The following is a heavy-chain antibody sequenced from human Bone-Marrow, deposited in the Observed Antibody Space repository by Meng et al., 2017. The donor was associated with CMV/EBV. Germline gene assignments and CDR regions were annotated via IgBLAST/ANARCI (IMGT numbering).Heavy chain of an antibody. Sequence: VASGFPFTGYSINWVRQAPGKGLEWVASISGSGYYIYYADSVKGRFTVSRDNAKNSVYLHMTTLRAEDTAVYYCARDHDGSGSYNDYWGQGTLVTVSS. CDR3: ARDHDGSGSYNDY. D-gene: IGHD3-10*01. CDR2: ISGSGYYI. CDR1: GFPFTGYS. J-gene: IGHJ4*02. V-gene: IGHV3-21*06.